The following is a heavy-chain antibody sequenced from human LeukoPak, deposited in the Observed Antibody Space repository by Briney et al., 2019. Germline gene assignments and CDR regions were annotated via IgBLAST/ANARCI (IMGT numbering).Heavy chain of an antibody. J-gene: IGHJ4*01. Sequence: ASVKVSCKTSGYTFTSYGISWVRQAPGQGLEWMRWISAYYGDTNYAQQLQGRVTMTTDTSTSTAYMELRSLRSDDTAVYYCARERGYARQYFDYWGQGTLVTVSS. CDR2: ISAYYGDT. V-gene: IGHV1-18*01. CDR3: ARERGYARQYFDY. D-gene: IGHD3-22*01. CDR1: GYTFTSYG.